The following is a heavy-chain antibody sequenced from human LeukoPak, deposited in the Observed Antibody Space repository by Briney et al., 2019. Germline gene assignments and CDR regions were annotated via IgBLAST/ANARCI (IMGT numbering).Heavy chain of an antibody. CDR2: IVVGAGNT. CDR3: AADRVTPHLNYWDYDLDI. J-gene: IGHJ6*04. CDR1: GFTYTSSA. V-gene: IGHV1-58*01. Sequence: SVTVSFKSTGFTYTSSAVQWVRQARGQRREWIGWIVVGAGNTNYAQKFQERVTITRDMSTSTAYMELSSLRSEDTAVYYCAADRVTPHLNYWDYDLDIWGKGTTVTVSS. D-gene: IGHD4-23*01.